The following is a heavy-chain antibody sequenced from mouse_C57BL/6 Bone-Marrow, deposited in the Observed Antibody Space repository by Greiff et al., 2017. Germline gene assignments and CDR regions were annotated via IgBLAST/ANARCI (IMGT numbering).Heavy chain of an antibody. V-gene: IGHV1-81*01. D-gene: IGHD1-1*01. Sequence: LVESGAELARPGASVKLSCKASGYTFTSYGISWVKQRTGQGLEWIGEIYPRSGNTYYNEKFKGKATLTADKSSSTAYIELRSLTSEDSAVYFCARFITTVVDAMDYWGQGTSVTVSS. CDR3: ARFITTVVDAMDY. CDR2: IYPRSGNT. J-gene: IGHJ4*01. CDR1: GYTFTSYG.